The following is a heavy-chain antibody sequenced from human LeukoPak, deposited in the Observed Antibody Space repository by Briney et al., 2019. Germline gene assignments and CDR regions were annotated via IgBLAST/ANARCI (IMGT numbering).Heavy chain of an antibody. V-gene: IGHV3-23*01. J-gene: IGHJ4*02. CDR3: AKDAPGSVVVPAAMHY. CDR2: ISGSGGST. D-gene: IGHD2-2*01. CDR1: GFTFSSYA. Sequence: GSLRISCAASGFTFSSYAMNWVRQAPGKGLEWVSAISGSGGSTYYADSVKGRFTISRDNSKNTLYLQMNSLRAEDTAVYYCAKDAPGSVVVPAAMHYWGQGTLVTVSS.